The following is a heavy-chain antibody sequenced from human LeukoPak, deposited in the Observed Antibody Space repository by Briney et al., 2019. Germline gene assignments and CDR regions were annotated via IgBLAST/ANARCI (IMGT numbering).Heavy chain of an antibody. CDR3: ASGAFDWLSMYYFDY. V-gene: IGHV4-39*07. CDR2: IYYSGST. Sequence: SETLSLTCTVSGGSISSSSYYWGWIRQPPGKGLEWIGSIYYSGSTYYSPSLKSRVTISVDTSKSQFSLKLSSVTAADTAVYYCASGAFDWLSMYYFDYWGQGTLVTVSS. D-gene: IGHD3-9*01. CDR1: GGSISSSSYY. J-gene: IGHJ4*02.